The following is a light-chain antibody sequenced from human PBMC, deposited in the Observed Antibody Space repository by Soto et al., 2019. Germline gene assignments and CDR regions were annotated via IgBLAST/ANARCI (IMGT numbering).Light chain of an antibody. V-gene: IGKV3-20*01. CDR1: QSVTSSY. J-gene: IGKJ4*01. CDR2: GAS. Sequence: EIVLTQSPGTLSLSPGERATLSCRASQSVTSSYLAWYQQKPGQAPRLLIYGASSRATGIPDRFSGSGSGTDCTLTISRPEPEDFAVYYCQQYGTSPLTSGGGTKVEIK. CDR3: QQYGTSPLT.